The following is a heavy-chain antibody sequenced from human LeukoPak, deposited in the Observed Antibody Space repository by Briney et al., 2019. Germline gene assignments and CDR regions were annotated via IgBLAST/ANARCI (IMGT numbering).Heavy chain of an antibody. CDR2: ISYDGSNK. CDR1: GFTFSSYG. Sequence: GRSLRLSCAASGFTFSSYGMHWVRQAPGKGLEWVAVISYDGSNKYYADSVKGRFTVSRDNSKNTLYLQMNSLRAEDTAVYYCPTSSTSRGMDVWGKGTTVTVSS. V-gene: IGHV3-30*03. D-gene: IGHD2-2*01. J-gene: IGHJ6*04. CDR3: PTSSTSRGMDV.